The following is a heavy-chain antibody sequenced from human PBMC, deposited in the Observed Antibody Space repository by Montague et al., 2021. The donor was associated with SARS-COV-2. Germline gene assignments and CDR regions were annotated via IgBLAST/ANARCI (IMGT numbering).Heavy chain of an antibody. V-gene: IGHV4-39*01. D-gene: IGHD3-22*01. J-gene: IGHJ3*01. CDR2: IYYSGST. Sequence: SETLSLTCTVSGGSISSSSYYWGWIRQPPGKGLEWIGSIYYSGSTYYNPSLKSRVTISVDTSKNQFSLKLSSVTAADTAVYYCASFPTSYYYDSKAAPATPDAFDLWGQGTMVTVSS. CDR3: ASFPTSYYYDSKAAPATPDAFDL. CDR1: GGSISSSSYY.